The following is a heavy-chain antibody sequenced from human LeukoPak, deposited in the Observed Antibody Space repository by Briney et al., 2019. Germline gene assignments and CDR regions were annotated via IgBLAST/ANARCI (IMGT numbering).Heavy chain of an antibody. CDR1: GYTFTGYY. CDR2: ISAYNGNT. V-gene: IGHV1-18*04. Sequence: ASVKVSCKASGYTFTGYYMHWVRQAPGQGLEWMGWISAYNGNTNYAQKLQGRVTMTTDTSTSTAYMELRSLRSDDTAVYYCARLWPSGGGNAFDIWGQGTMVTVSS. D-gene: IGHD3-16*01. J-gene: IGHJ3*02. CDR3: ARLWPSGGGNAFDI.